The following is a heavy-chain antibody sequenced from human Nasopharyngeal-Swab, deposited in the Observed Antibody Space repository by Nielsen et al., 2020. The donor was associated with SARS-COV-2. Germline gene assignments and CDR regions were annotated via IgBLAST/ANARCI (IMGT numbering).Heavy chain of an antibody. V-gene: IGHV3-15*01. CDR1: GFTFSNAW. J-gene: IGHJ6*03. D-gene: IGHD1-1*01. CDR3: TTRDPTTRKNVTKGSRGWNDVGYYYYYMDV. Sequence: GGSLRLSCAASGFTFSNAWMSWVRQAPGKGLEWVGRIKSKTDGGTTDYAAPVKGRFTISRDDSKNTLYLQMNSLKTEDTAVYYCTTRDPTTRKNVTKGSRGWNDVGYYYYYMDVWGKGTTVTASS. CDR2: IKSKTDGGTT.